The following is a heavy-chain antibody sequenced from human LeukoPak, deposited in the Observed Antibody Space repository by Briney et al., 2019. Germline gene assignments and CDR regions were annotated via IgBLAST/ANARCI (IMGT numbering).Heavy chain of an antibody. V-gene: IGHV3-23*01. CDR3: AKNYYDRRGPYSWVFDY. CDR1: GFTFRDYA. Sequence: GGSLRLSCPVSGFTFRDYAMTWVPQAPGKGLKWVSSIFAGGGAALYADSVRGRFTIFRDDSKSTLFLQMHSLRAEDTAIYYCAKNYYDRRGPYSWVFDYWGQGTLVTVSS. CDR2: IFAGGGAA. D-gene: IGHD3-22*01. J-gene: IGHJ4*02.